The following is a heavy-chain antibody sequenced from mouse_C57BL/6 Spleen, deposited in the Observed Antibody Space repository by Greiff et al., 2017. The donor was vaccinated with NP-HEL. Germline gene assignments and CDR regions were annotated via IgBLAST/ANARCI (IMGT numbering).Heavy chain of an antibody. CDR3: ARIDPLYYAMDY. CDR2: ISSGSSTI. J-gene: IGHJ4*01. CDR1: GFTFSDYG. Sequence: EVKLMESGGGLVKPGGSLKLSCAASGFTFSDYGMHWVRQAPEKGLEWVAYISSGSSTIYYADTVKGRFTISRDNAKNTLFLQMTSLRSEDTAMYYCARIDPLYYAMDYWGQGTSVTVSS. V-gene: IGHV5-17*01.